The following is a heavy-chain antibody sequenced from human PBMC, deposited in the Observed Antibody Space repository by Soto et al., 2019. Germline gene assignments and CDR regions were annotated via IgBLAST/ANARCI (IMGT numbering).Heavy chain of an antibody. D-gene: IGHD6-19*01. V-gene: IGHV3-15*07. CDR2: IKSKTDGGTT. CDR1: GFTFSNAW. J-gene: IGHJ6*02. Sequence: GGSLRLSCAASGFTFSNAWMNWVRQAPGKGLEWVGRIKSKTDGGTTDYAAPVKGRFTIERDDSKNTLYLQMNSLKTEDTAVYYCTTDKGIAVAANDRHPYYYYGMDVWGQGTTVTVSS. CDR3: TTDKGIAVAANDRHPYYYYGMDV.